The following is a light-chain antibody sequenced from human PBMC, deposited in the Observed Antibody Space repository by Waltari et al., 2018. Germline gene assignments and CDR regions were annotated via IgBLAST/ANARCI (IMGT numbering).Light chain of an antibody. CDR1: QSVSSS. V-gene: IGKV3-15*01. CDR2: GSS. CDR3: QQYSNWPIT. Sequence: EIVLTQSPATLSLSPGERATLSCRASQSVSSSFAWYQQKPGQAPRLLIYGSSSRANGIQDRFSGSGAGTDFSLTISSLEPEDFAVYYCQQYSNWPITFGGGTKVEIK. J-gene: IGKJ4*01.